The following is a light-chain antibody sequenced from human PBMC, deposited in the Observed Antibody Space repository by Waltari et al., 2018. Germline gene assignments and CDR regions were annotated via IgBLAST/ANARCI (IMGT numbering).Light chain of an antibody. Sequence: DIVMTQSPDSLAVSLGERATINCKSSQSVLYSSNNKNYLTWYNQKPGQPPKLLFYWASTRESGVPDRFSGGGSGTDFTLTISSLQAEDVAVYYCQVWDSSDDHVVFGGGTK. V-gene: IGKV4-1*01. CDR1: QSVLYSSNNKNY. CDR2: WAS. J-gene: IGKJ4*01. CDR3: QVWDSSDDHVV.